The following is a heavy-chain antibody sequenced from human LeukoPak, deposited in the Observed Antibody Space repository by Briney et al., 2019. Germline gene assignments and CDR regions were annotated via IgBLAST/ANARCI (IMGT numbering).Heavy chain of an antibody. D-gene: IGHD2-2*01. V-gene: IGHV4-38-2*02. J-gene: IGHJ4*02. CDR3: ARVRGYCSSTICYRYYFDY. CDR1: GYSISSGYY. Sequence: SETLSLTCTVSGYSISSGYYWGWIRQPPGKGLEWIGTIYHSGSTYYNPSLKSRVTISVDTSKNQFSLKLTSVTAADTAVYYCARVRGYCSSTICYRYYFDYWGQGTLVTVSP. CDR2: IYHSGST.